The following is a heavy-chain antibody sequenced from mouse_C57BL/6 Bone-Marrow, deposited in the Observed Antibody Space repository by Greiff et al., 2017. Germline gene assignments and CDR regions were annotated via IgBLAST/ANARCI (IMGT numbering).Heavy chain of an antibody. V-gene: IGHV1-50*01. CDR2: IDPSDSYT. CDR3: ARVGDYYGSSPFDY. D-gene: IGHD1-1*01. J-gene: IGHJ2*01. Sequence: QVQLQQPGAELVKPGASVKLSCKASGYTFTSYWMQWVKQRPGQGLEWIGEIDPSDSYTNYNQKFKGKATLTVDTSSSTAYMQHSSLTSEDSAVYYGARVGDYYGSSPFDYWGQGTTLTVSS. CDR1: GYTFTSYW.